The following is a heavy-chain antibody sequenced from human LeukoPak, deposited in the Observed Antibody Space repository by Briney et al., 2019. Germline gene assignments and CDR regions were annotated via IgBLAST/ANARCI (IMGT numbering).Heavy chain of an antibody. D-gene: IGHD1-1*01. CDR3: ARDRSGYNDFDY. V-gene: IGHV4-31*03. CDR1: GGSISSGSYY. CDR2: IYYSGST. J-gene: IGHJ4*02. Sequence: PSETLSLTCTVSGGSISSGSYYWSWIRQHPGKGLEWIGYIYYSGSTYYNPSLKSRVTISVDTSKNQFSLKLSSVTAADTAMYYCARDRSGYNDFDYGGQGTLVTVSS.